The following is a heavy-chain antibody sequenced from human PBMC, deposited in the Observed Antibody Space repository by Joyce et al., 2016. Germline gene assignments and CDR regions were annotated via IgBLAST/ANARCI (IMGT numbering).Heavy chain of an antibody. J-gene: IGHJ4*02. V-gene: IGHV3-23*01. Sequence: EVQLLESGGDLVQPGGSLRLSCEVLGFAFSSYAMTWVRQAPGKGLEWVSSVSASGASTKDGDSVNGRITIYRDNSKNTLYLQMNSLRVDDTAVYCCATTANYGGAPKRPQYWSQGTLVTVSS. D-gene: IGHD4-23*01. CDR1: GFAFSSYA. CDR2: VSASGAST. CDR3: ATTANYGGAPKRPQY.